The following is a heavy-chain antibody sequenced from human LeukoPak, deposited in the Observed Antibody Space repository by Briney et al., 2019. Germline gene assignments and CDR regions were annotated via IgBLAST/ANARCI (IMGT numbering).Heavy chain of an antibody. CDR2: INPNSGGT. D-gene: IGHD4-17*01. CDR1: GYTFTGYY. J-gene: IGHJ6*02. V-gene: IGHV1-2*02. CDR3: ARDPLYGGYPGNGMDV. Sequence: GASVTVSCKASGYTFTGYYMHWVRQAPGQGLEWMGWINPNSGGTNYAQKFQGRVTMTRDTSISTAYMELSRLRSDDTAVYYCARDPLYGGYPGNGMDVWGQGTTVTVSS.